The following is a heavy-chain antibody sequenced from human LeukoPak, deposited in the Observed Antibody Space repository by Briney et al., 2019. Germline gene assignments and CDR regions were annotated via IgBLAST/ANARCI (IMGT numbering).Heavy chain of an antibody. CDR1: GGSVSSSSYY. Sequence: KPSETLSLTCTVSGGSVSSSSYYWGWIRQPPGKGLEWNVSIYYSGSTYYNPSLKSRVTISVDTSKNQFSLKLSSVTAADTAVYYCARGALLWFGAKMEYYFDYWGQGTPLTVSS. J-gene: IGHJ4*02. CDR3: ARGALLWFGAKMEYYFDY. D-gene: IGHD3-10*01. CDR2: IYYSGST. V-gene: IGHV4-39*07.